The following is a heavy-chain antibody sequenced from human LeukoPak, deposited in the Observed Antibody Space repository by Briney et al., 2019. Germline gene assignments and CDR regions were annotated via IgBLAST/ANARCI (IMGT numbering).Heavy chain of an antibody. CDR1: GFTFSSYA. Sequence: GGSLRLSCAASGFTFSSYAMNWVRQAPGRGLEWVSGFSGSGGTTYYADSVKGRFTISRDNSKNTLYLQMNSLRAEDTAVYYCTNGNRCTSPNCLGYYYFYMDVWGKGTTVTVSS. D-gene: IGHD2-8*01. CDR2: FSGSGGTT. J-gene: IGHJ6*03. V-gene: IGHV3-23*01. CDR3: TNGNRCTSPNCLGYYYFYMDV.